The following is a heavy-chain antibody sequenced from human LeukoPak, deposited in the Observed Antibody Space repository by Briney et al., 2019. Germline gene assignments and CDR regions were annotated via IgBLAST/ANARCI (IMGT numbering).Heavy chain of an antibody. J-gene: IGHJ4*02. CDR1: GYSISSGYY. D-gene: IGHD4-23*01. CDR2: IYHSGST. Sequence: SETLSLTCTVSGYSISSGYYWGWIRQPPGKGLEWIGSIYHSGSTYYNPSLKSRVTISVDTSKNQFSLKLSSVTAADTAVYYCARGPPDTDYVHSPKNDYGGNPIGYWGQGTLVTVSS. V-gene: IGHV4-38-2*02. CDR3: ARGPPDTDYVHSPKNDYGGNPIGY.